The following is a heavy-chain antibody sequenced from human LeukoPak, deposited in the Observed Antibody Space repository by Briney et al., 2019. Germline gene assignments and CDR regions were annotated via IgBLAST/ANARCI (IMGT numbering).Heavy chain of an antibody. CDR2: ISAYNGHT. CDR3: ARDKDLGAVAGTFDY. D-gene: IGHD6-19*01. V-gene: IGHV1-18*01. J-gene: IGHJ4*02. CDR1: GYTFTSYG. Sequence: ASVKVSCKASGYTFTSYGISWVRQAPGQGLEWMGWISAYNGHTNYAQKFQGRVTMTTDTSTSTAYMELTSLTSDDTAVYYCARDKDLGAVAGTFDYWGQGTLVTVSS.